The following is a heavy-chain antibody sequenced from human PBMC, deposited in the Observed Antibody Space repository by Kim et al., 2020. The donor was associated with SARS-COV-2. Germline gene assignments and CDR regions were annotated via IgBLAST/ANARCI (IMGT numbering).Heavy chain of an antibody. D-gene: IGHD3-3*01. CDR1: GFSFSDFG. Sequence: GSLRLSCAASGFSFSDFGMHWVRQAPGKGLEWVAVIWYDGRNKYYADSVKGRFTVSRDNSKNTLYLQMSSLKAEDTAVYYCAKPPYDLWAVYPADYGL. V-gene: IGHV3-33*06. CDR2: IWYDGRNK. J-gene: IGHJ6*01. CDR3: AKPPYDLWAVYPADYGL.